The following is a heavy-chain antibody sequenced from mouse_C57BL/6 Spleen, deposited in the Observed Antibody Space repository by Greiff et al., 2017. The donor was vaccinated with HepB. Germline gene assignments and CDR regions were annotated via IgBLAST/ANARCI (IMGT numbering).Heavy chain of an antibody. V-gene: IGHV1-81*01. CDR1: GYTFTSYG. D-gene: IGHD1-1*01. CDR3: ARDYYGSSLYFDY. Sequence: QVQLQQSGAELARPGASVKLSCKASGYTFTSYGISWVKQRTGQGLEWIGEIYPRSGNTYYNEKFKGKATLTADKYSSTAYMELRSLTSEDSAVYFCARDYYGSSLYFDYWGQGTTLTVSS. CDR2: IYPRSGNT. J-gene: IGHJ2*01.